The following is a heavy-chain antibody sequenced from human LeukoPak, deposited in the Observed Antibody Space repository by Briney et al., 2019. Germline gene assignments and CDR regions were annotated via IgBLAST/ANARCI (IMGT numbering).Heavy chain of an antibody. J-gene: IGHJ3*02. Sequence: SETLSLTCTVSGGSISRSRDYWGWIRQPPGKGLEWIGSIYYSGSTYYNPSLKSRVTISVDTSKNQFSLKLSSVTAADTAVYYCARDQVGVVVNAFDIWGQGTMVTVSS. V-gene: IGHV4-39*07. D-gene: IGHD2-2*01. CDR3: ARDQVGVVVNAFDI. CDR1: GGSISRSRDY. CDR2: IYYSGST.